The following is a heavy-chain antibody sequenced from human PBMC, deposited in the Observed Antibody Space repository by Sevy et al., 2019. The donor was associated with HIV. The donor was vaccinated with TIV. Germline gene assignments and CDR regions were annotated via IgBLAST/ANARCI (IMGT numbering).Heavy chain of an antibody. Sequence: GGSLRLSCAASGFTFRSYGMHWVRQAPGKGLEWVSSISGRSSYIHYADSVRGRFTISRDNAKNSLYLQMNSLRADDTAVYFCARDGGCSSTSCLLYFDSWGQGALVTVSS. CDR3: ARDGGCSSTSCLLYFDS. CDR1: GFTFRSYG. V-gene: IGHV3-21*06. J-gene: IGHJ4*02. CDR2: ISGRSSYI. D-gene: IGHD2-2*01.